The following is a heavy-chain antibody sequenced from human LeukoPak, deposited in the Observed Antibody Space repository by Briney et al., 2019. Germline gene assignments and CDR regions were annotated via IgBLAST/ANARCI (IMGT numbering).Heavy chain of an antibody. CDR3: ARYDILTGSGMDV. J-gene: IGHJ6*04. Sequence: GGTLRLSCAASGFTCSSYSMNWVGQAQGKGREGGSSISSSSTYISYPASVKGRFTITRDNAKNSLYLQMNRLRAQDTAVYYCARYDILTGSGMDVWGKGTTVTVSS. CDR1: GFTCSSYS. V-gene: IGHV3-21*01. D-gene: IGHD3-9*01. CDR2: ISSSSTYI.